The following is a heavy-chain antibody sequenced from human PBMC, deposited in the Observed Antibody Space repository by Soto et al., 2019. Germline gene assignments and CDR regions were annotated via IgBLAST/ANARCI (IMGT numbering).Heavy chain of an antibody. CDR3: ARGTPSAAAAYYYYGLDV. Sequence: QVQLVQSGAEVKKAGSSVKVSCKVSGGTFSSYFINWVRQAPGQGLEWVGGIIPVFGTASYAEKFQGRVTITADESTSTAYMELSRLISDDTAVYYCARGTPSAAAAYYYYGLDVWGQGTTVTVPS. CDR2: IIPVFGTA. D-gene: IGHD6-13*01. J-gene: IGHJ6*02. V-gene: IGHV1-69*01. CDR1: GGTFSSYF.